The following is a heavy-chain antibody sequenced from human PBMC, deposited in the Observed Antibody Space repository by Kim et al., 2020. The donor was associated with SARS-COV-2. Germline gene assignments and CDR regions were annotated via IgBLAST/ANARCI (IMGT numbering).Heavy chain of an antibody. V-gene: IGHV3-23*01. D-gene: IGHD3-22*01. J-gene: IGHJ4*02. CDR3: AKDHLGPRSMIVVGIAFDY. CDR2: ISGSGGST. Sequence: GGSLRLSCAASGFTFSSYAMSWVRQAPGKGLEWVSAISGSGGSTYYADSVKGRFTISRDNSKNTLYLQMNSLRAEDTAVYYCAKDHLGPRSMIVVGIAFDYWGQGTLVTVSS. CDR1: GFTFSSYA.